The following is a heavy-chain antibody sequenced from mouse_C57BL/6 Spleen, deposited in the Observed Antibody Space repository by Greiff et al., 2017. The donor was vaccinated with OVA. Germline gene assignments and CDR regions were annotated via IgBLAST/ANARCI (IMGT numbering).Heavy chain of an antibody. V-gene: IGHV2-5*01. Sequence: VQLQQSGPGLVQPSQSLSITCTVSGFSLTSYGVHWVRQSPGKGLEWLGVIWRGGSTDYNAAFMSRLSITKDNSKSQVFFKMNSLQADDTAIYYCAIYDYDGGFYAMDYWGQGTSVTVSS. CDR2: IWRGGST. CDR3: AIYDYDGGFYAMDY. J-gene: IGHJ4*01. D-gene: IGHD2-4*01. CDR1: GFSLTSYG.